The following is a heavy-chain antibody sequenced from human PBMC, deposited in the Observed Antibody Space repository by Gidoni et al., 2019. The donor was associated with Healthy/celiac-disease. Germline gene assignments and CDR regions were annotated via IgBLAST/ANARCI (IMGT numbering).Heavy chain of an antibody. D-gene: IGHD6-13*01. Sequence: QVQLVESGGGVVQPGRSLRLSCAASGFPFSSYGMHWVRQAPGKGLEWVAVISYDGSNKYYADSVKGRFTISRDNSKNTLYLQMNSLRAEDTAVYYCAKDPSGGMAAAGTLPRFYYYYGMDVWGQGTTVTVSS. CDR1: GFPFSSYG. CDR3: AKDPSGGMAAAGTLPRFYYYYGMDV. V-gene: IGHV3-30*18. CDR2: ISYDGSNK. J-gene: IGHJ6*02.